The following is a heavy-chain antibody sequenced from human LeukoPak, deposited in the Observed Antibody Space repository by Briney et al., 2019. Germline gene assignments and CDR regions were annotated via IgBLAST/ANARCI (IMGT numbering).Heavy chain of an antibody. J-gene: IGHJ6*03. CDR2: INPNGGST. Sequence: ASVTVSCKASGYTFTSYYMYWVRQAPAQGLEWIGIINPNGGSTSYAQKFQGRVTMTRDMSTSTVYMELSSLRSEDTAVYYCARGGPYCTNGVCTGIYYYYYYYMDVWGKGTTVTVSS. V-gene: IGHV1-46*01. D-gene: IGHD2-8*01. CDR3: ARGGPYCTNGVCTGIYYYYYYYMDV. CDR1: GYTFTSYY.